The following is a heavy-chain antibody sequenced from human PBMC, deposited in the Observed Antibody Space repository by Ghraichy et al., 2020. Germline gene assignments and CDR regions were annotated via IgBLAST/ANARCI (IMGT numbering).Heavy chain of an antibody. Sequence: ASVKVSCKASGYTFTGYYMHWVRQAPGQGLEWMGRINPNSGGTNYAQKFQGRVTMTRDTSISTAYMELSRLRSDDTAVYYCARPALAARPEDWFDPWGQGTLVTVSS. CDR1: GYTFTGYY. D-gene: IGHD6-6*01. V-gene: IGHV1-2*06. CDR3: ARPALAARPEDWFDP. CDR2: INPNSGGT. J-gene: IGHJ5*02.